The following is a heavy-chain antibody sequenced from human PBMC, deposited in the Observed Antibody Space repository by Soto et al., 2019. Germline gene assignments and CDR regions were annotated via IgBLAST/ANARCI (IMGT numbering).Heavy chain of an antibody. CDR3: ARLGATDAFDI. J-gene: IGHJ3*02. D-gene: IGHD1-26*01. CDR1: GYTFNNYW. CDR2: MWPGDSPGDSEA. V-gene: IGHV5-51*01. Sequence: GESLKISCKGTGYTFNNYWIGWVRRMPGKGLEWMGIMWPGDSPGDSEARYSPSFQGQVTFSADHSVSTAYLQWSSLEASDTAMYYCARLGATDAFDIWGQGTMGTVSS.